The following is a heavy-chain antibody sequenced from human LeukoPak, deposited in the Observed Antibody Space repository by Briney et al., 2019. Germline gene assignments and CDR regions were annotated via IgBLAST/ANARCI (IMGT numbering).Heavy chain of an antibody. CDR2: INHSGST. CDR3: ARGGGSGWYRGPDYYYYYMDV. J-gene: IGHJ6*03. D-gene: IGHD6-19*01. V-gene: IGHV4-34*01. CDR1: GGSFSGYY. Sequence: KASETLSLTCAVYGGSFSGYYWSWIRQPPGKGLEWIGEINHSGSTNYNPSLKSRVTISVDTSKNQFSLKLSSVTAADTAVYYCARGGGSGWYRGPDYYYYYMDVWGKGTTVTVSS.